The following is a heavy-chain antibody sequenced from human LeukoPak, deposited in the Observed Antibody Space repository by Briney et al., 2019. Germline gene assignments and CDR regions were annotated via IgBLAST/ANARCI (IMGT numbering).Heavy chain of an antibody. Sequence: PGGSLRLSCAASGFTFHNNGMSWVRQAPGKGLEWVSAISGSSRSTYHAESVKGRFTISRDNSKNTLFLQMNSLRAEDTAVYYCAKHKPYGDPRGGQGTLVTVSS. CDR1: GFTFHNNG. D-gene: IGHD4-17*01. V-gene: IGHV3-23*01. CDR3: AKHKPYGDPR. CDR2: ISGSSRST. J-gene: IGHJ4*02.